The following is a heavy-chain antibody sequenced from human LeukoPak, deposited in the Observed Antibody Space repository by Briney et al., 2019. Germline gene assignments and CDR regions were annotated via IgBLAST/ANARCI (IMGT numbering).Heavy chain of an antibody. CDR3: ARVLAGATYFDY. Sequence: PGGSLGLSCAASGFTFSRYEMNWVRQAPGKGLEWLSYISSSGSTMYYADSVKGRITISRDNAKNSLYLQMNSLRAEDTAVYYCARVLAGATYFDYWGQGTLVTVSS. CDR2: ISSSGSTM. D-gene: IGHD1-26*01. V-gene: IGHV3-48*03. CDR1: GFTFSRYE. J-gene: IGHJ4*01.